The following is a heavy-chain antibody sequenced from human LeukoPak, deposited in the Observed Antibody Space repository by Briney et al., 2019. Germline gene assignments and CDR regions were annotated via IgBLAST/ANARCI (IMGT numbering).Heavy chain of an antibody. CDR1: GFTFSSYG. CDR3: AKDSSSGYYSNCFDP. J-gene: IGHJ5*02. CDR2: IRHDGNNK. Sequence: GGSLRLSCAASGFTFSSYGMHWLRQAPGKGLEWVGFIRHDGNNKDYADSVKGRFTISRDNSKNTLYLQMNSLRAEDTAVYYCAKDSSSGYYSNCFDPWGQGTLVTVSS. D-gene: IGHD3-22*01. V-gene: IGHV3-30*02.